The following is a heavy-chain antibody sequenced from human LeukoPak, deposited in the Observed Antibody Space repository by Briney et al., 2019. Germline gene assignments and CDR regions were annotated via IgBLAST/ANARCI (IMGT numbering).Heavy chain of an antibody. J-gene: IGHJ4*02. V-gene: IGHV4-39*01. CDR1: GGSIGSSSYY. CDR3: AGVGNGGYGGFDY. CDR2: IYYSGST. D-gene: IGHD5-12*01. Sequence: SETLSLTCTVSGGSIGSSSYYWGWIRQPPGKGLEWIGSIYYSGSTYYNPSLKSRVTISVDTSKNQFSLKLSSVTAADTAVYYCAGVGNGGYGGFDYWGQGTLVTVSS.